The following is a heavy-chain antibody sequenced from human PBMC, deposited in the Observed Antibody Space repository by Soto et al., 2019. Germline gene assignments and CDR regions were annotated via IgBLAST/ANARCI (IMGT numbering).Heavy chain of an antibody. D-gene: IGHD4-4*01. CDR3: ARHAMTTVTHYYYYGMDV. Sequence: GESLKISCKGSGYSFTSYWIGWVRQMSGKGLEWMGIIYPGDSDTRYSPSFQGQVTISADKSISTAYLQWSSLKASDTAMYYCARHAMTTVTHYYYYGMDVWGQGTTVTVSS. CDR1: GYSFTSYW. J-gene: IGHJ6*02. V-gene: IGHV5-51*01. CDR2: IYPGDSDT.